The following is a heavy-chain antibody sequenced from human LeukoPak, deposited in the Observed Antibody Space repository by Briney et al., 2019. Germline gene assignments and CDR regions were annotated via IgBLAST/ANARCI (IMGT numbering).Heavy chain of an antibody. V-gene: IGHV1-2*02. CDR1: GYTFTGYY. Sequence: WASVKVSCKASGYTFTGYYMHWVRQAPGQGLEWMGWINPNSGGTNYAQKFQGRVTMTRDTSISTAYMELSRLRSDDTAVYYCARDMPTIAAAGAIFRWLDPWGQGTLVTVSS. D-gene: IGHD6-13*01. J-gene: IGHJ5*02. CDR2: INPNSGGT. CDR3: ARDMPTIAAAGAIFRWLDP.